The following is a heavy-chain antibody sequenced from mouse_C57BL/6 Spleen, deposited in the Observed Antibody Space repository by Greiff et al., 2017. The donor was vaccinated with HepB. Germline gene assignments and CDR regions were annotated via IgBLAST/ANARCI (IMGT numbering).Heavy chain of an antibody. Sequence: EVQVVESGAELVKPGASVKLSCTASGFNIKDYYMHWVKQRTEQGLEWIGRIDPEDGETKYAPKFQGKATITADTSSNTAYLQLSSLTSEDTAVYYCARGYDGVLAWFAYWGQGTLVTVSA. CDR1: GFNIKDYY. J-gene: IGHJ3*01. CDR3: ARGYDGVLAWFAY. CDR2: IDPEDGET. D-gene: IGHD2-2*01. V-gene: IGHV14-2*01.